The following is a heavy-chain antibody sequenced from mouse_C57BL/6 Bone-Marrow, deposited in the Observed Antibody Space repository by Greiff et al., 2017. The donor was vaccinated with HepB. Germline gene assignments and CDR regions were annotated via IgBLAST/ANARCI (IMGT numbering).Heavy chain of an antibody. J-gene: IGHJ2*01. Sequence: VKLQESGAELVRPGTSVKMSCKASGYTFTNYWIGWAKQRPGHGLEWIGDIYPGGGYTNYNEKFKGKATLTADKSSSTAYMQFSSLTSEDSAIYYCARSYFFDYWGQGTTLTVSS. CDR1: GYTFTNYW. D-gene: IGHD2-10*01. CDR2: IYPGGGYT. CDR3: ARSYFFDY. V-gene: IGHV1-63*01.